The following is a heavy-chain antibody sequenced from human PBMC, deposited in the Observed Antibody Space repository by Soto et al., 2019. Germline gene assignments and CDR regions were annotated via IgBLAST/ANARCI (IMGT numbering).Heavy chain of an antibody. CDR2: ISSSGSTI. J-gene: IGHJ3*01. D-gene: IGHD3-22*01. CDR3: PKYNQYYYDSSSYYYEAFDF. Sequence: PGRNLKISCAAYGFTFSSYEMNWVRHAPGKRLEWVSYISSSGSTIYYADSVKGRFTISRDNAKNSLYLQMNSLRAEDTAVYYCPKYNQYYYDSSSYYYEAFDFW. CDR1: GFTFSSYE. V-gene: IGHV3-48*03.